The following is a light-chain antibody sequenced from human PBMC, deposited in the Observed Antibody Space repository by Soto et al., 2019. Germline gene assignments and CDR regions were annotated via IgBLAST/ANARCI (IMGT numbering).Light chain of an antibody. J-gene: IGLJ3*02. CDR2: DVT. CDR1: SSDVGGYNY. CDR3: SSYTSSSTLMV. V-gene: IGLV2-14*01. Sequence: ALTQPASVSGSPGQSITISCTGTSSDVGGYNYVSWYQHHPGKAPKLMIYDVTSRPSGVSNRFSGSKSGNTASLTISGLQAEDEADYFCSSYTSSSTLMVFGGRTKLTVL.